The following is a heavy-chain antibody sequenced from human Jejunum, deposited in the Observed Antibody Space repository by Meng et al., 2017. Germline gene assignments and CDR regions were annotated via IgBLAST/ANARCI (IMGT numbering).Heavy chain of an antibody. CDR3: ARDCSTASCSDY. Sequence: QVQLVQSGAEVKKPGASVKVSCKASGYTFTDYYIHWVRQAPGQGLEWLGRINPYNGDTTYAQNFQGRVTMTRDTSITTAYMSLNSLASDDTAVFYCARDCSTASCSDYWGQGTLVTVSS. CDR2: INPYNGDT. V-gene: IGHV1-2*06. D-gene: IGHD2-2*01. CDR1: GYTFTDYY. J-gene: IGHJ4*02.